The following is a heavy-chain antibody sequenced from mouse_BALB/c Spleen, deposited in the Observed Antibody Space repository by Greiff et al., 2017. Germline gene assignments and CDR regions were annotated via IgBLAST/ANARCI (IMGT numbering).Heavy chain of an antibody. V-gene: IGHV1S137*01. CDR2: ISTYYGDA. CDR1: GYTFTDYA. CDR3: ATVHYYGPYYFDY. Sequence: VKLMESGAELVRPGVSVKISCKGSGYTFTDYAMHWVKQSHAKSLEWIGVISTYYGDASYNQKFKGKATMTVDKSSSTAYMELARLTSEDSAIYYCATVHYYGPYYFDYWGQGTTLTVSS. D-gene: IGHD1-2*01. J-gene: IGHJ2*01.